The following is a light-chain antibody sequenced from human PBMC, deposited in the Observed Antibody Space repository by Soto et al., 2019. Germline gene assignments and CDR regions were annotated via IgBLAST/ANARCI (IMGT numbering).Light chain of an antibody. CDR1: SSDVGGHNY. V-gene: IGLV2-8*01. CDR2: EVS. J-gene: IGLJ2*01. Sequence: QSVLTQPPSASGSPGQSVTISCTGTSSDVGGHNYVFWYQQYPGKAPKLMIYEVSKRPSGVPDRFSGSKSVNTASLTVSGLQAEDEADYYCSSYAGSTNLIFGGGTKLTVL. CDR3: SSYAGSTNLI.